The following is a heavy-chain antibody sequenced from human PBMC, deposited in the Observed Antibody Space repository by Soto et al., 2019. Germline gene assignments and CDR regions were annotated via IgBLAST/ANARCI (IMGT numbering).Heavy chain of an antibody. Sequence: TETLSLSCTVSEVCRHNAHSLCAWIRQPPGKGLEFIGSVYHNGGAHYNSSLKSRVTISVDTAHNQVSLRMRSLTAADTAVYYCGRVEEGATRQTHPDSWGQGILVTVSS. CDR3: GRVEEGATRQTHPDS. CDR2: VYHNGGA. D-gene: IGHD3-10*01. J-gene: IGHJ5*01. CDR1: EVCRHNAHSL. V-gene: IGHV4-39*01.